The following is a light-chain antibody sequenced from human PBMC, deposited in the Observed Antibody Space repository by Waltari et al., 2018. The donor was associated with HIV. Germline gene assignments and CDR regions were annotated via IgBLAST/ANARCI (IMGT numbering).Light chain of an antibody. CDR1: QTVGNNY. CDR2: GAS. V-gene: IGKV3-20*01. CDR3: QHYSSSPRT. J-gene: IGKJ1*01. Sequence: EIVLTQSPGTLSLSPGERATLSCRASQTVGNNYFAWYQQKPGQAPRLLIFGASNRATGIPDRISGSGSGTDFTLTISRLEPEDFAVYYCQHYSSSPRTFGQGTKVEI.